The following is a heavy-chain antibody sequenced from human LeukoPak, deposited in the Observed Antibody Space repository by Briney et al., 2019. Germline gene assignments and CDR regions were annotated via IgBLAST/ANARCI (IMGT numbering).Heavy chain of an antibody. Sequence: GGSLRLSCAASGFTFSSCSMNWVRQAPGKGLEWVAAISRDSSYTYYADSVRGRFTISRDNAKNPLYLQMNSLRAEDTAVYYCARIRDFGASYHYFYMDVWGKGTTVTVSS. J-gene: IGHJ6*03. V-gene: IGHV3-21*01. CDR3: ARIRDFGASYHYFYMDV. CDR1: GFTFSSCS. CDR2: ISRDSSYT. D-gene: IGHD4-17*01.